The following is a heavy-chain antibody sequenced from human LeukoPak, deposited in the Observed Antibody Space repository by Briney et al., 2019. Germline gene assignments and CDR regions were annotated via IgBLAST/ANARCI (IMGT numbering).Heavy chain of an antibody. D-gene: IGHD3-10*01. CDR2: IYPGDSDT. CDR1: GYSLTSHW. Sequence: GESLKISCKGSGYSLTSHWIGWVRQMPGKGLEWMGIIYPGDSDTRYSPSFQGKVTISADKSISTAYLQWSSLKASDTAMYYCARMVRGVMGEFDPWGQGTLVTVSS. J-gene: IGHJ5*02. CDR3: ARMVRGVMGEFDP. V-gene: IGHV5-51*01.